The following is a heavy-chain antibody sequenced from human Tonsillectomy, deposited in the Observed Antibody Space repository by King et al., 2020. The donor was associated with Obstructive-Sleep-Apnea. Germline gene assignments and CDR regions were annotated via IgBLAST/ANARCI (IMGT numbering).Heavy chain of an antibody. CDR3: ARGGCGSSWHFDY. V-gene: IGHV4-34*01. CDR2: INHSGST. CDR1: GGSFSGYY. D-gene: IGHD6-13*01. J-gene: IGHJ4*02. Sequence: VQLQQWGAGLLKPSETLSLTCAVYGGSFSGYYWSWIRQPPGKGLEWIGEINHSGSTIYNPSLKSRVTISLDTSKNQFSLELSSVTAADTAVYYCARGGCGSSWHFDYWGQGTLVTVSS.